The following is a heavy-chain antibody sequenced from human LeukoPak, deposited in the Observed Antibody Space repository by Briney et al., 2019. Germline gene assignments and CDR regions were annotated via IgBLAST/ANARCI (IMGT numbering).Heavy chain of an antibody. V-gene: IGHV3-64D*06. CDR2: ISSNGGST. CDR3: AKHRYSSSWYYFDY. D-gene: IGHD6-13*01. Sequence: GGSLRLSCSASGFTFSTYAMHWVRQAPGKGLEYVSAISSNGGSTYYADSVKGRFTISRDNSKNTLYLQMSSLRAEDTAVYYCAKHRYSSSWYYFDYWGQGTLVTVSS. J-gene: IGHJ4*02. CDR1: GFTFSTYA.